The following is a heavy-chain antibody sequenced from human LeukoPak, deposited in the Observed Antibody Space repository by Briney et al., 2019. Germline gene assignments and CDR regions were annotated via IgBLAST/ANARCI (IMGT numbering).Heavy chain of an antibody. CDR3: AGYCSGDCGGYYYFDY. D-gene: IGHD2-15*01. V-gene: IGHV1-69*13. CDR1: GGTFSSYA. CDR2: IIPIFGTA. Sequence: SVKVSCKASGGTFSSYAISWVRQAPGQGLGWMGGIIPIFGTANYAQKFQGRVTITADESTSTAYMELSSLRSEDTAVYYCAGYCSGDCGGYYYFDYWGQGTLVTVSS. J-gene: IGHJ4*02.